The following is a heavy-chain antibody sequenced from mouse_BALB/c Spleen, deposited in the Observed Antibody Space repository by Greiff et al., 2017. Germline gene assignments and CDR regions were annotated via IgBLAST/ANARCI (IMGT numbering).Heavy chain of an antibody. CDR1: GFTFSSFG. Sequence: EVKLMESGGGLVQPGGSRKLSCAASGFTFSSFGMHWVRQAPEKGLEWVAYISSGSSTIYYADTVKGRFTISRDNPKNTLFLQMTSLRSEDTAMYYCASLLFVMDYWGQGTSVTVSS. D-gene: IGHD2-10*01. CDR3: ASLLFVMDY. CDR2: ISSGSSTI. J-gene: IGHJ4*01. V-gene: IGHV5-17*02.